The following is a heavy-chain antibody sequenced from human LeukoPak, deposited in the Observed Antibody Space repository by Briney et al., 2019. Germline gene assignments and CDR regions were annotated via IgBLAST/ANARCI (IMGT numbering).Heavy chain of an antibody. Sequence: GGSLRLSCAASGFTFSSYAMSWVRQAPGKGLEWVSAISGSGGSTYYADSVKGRFTISRDNSKNTLYLQMNSLRAEDTAVYYCAKASAMIVVVSKHFDYWGQGTLVAVSS. V-gene: IGHV3-23*01. D-gene: IGHD3-22*01. CDR1: GFTFSSYA. CDR3: AKASAMIVVVSKHFDY. CDR2: ISGSGGST. J-gene: IGHJ4*02.